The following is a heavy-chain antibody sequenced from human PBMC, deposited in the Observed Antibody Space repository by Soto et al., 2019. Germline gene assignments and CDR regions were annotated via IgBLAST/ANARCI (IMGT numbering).Heavy chain of an antibody. CDR2: IRSKANSYAT. CDR3: TRHLYYYDSSGPPG. CDR1: GFTFSGSA. Sequence: GGSLRLSCAASGFTFSGSAMHWVRQASGKGLEWVGRIRSKANSYATAYAASVKGRFTISRDDSKNTAYLQMNSLKTEDTAVYYCTRHLYYYDSSGPPGWGQGTLVTVSS. V-gene: IGHV3-73*01. D-gene: IGHD3-22*01. J-gene: IGHJ4*02.